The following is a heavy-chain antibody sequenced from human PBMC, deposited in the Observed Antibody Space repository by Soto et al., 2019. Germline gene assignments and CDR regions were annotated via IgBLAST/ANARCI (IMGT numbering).Heavy chain of an antibody. V-gene: IGHV3-74*01. CDR3: PRALDGDFVLYD. Sequence: EVQLVESGGGLVQPGGSLRLSCAASGFTFSNYWIHWVRQAPGKGLVWVSRINSDASATGYADSVRGRFTISRDNAKDTLYLQMNSLRADDTAVYYCPRALDGDFVLYDWGQGTLVTVSS. CDR1: GFTFSNYW. J-gene: IGHJ4*02. CDR2: INSDASAT. D-gene: IGHD4-17*01.